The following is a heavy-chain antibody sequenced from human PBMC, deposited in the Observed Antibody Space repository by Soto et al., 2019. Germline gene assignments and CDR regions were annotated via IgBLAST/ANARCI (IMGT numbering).Heavy chain of an antibody. D-gene: IGHD6-25*01. J-gene: IGHJ5*02. CDR1: GGSFSGYY. CDR2: INHSGST. Sequence: SETLSLTCAVSGGSFSGYYWSWIRQPPGKGLEWIGEINHSGSTTYNPALKTRVTISVDTSKNQFSLKRSSVTAADTAVYCCARAPRGRAAAGRWFDPWGQGTRVTVSS. V-gene: IGHV4-34*01. CDR3: ARAPRGRAAAGRWFDP.